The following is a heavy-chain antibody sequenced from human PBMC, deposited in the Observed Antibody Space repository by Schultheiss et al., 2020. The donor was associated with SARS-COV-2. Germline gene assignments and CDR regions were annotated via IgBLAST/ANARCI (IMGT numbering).Heavy chain of an antibody. D-gene: IGHD5-18*01. CDR1: GGSISSSNW. Sequence: SETLSLTCAVSGGSISSSNWWSWVRQPPGKGPEWIGYIYYSGSTNYNPSLKSRVTISVDTSKNQFSLKLSSVTAADTAVYYCARHEYSYGYSYYYGMDVWGQGTTVTVSS. CDR3: ARHEYSYGYSYYYGMDV. J-gene: IGHJ6*02. V-gene: IGHV4-4*02. CDR2: IYYSGST.